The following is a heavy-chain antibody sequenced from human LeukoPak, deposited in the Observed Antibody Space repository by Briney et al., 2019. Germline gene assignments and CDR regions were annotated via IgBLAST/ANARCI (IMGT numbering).Heavy chain of an antibody. CDR2: IYTSGST. Sequence: SETLSLTCSVSGGSISSGSYYWSWIRQPAGRGLEWIGRIYTSGSTNYNPSLKSRVTISVDTSKNQFSLKLSSMTAADTAVYYCARESADYSSSWFGSYWGQGTLVTVSS. D-gene: IGHD6-13*01. CDR3: ARESADYSSSWFGSY. V-gene: IGHV4-61*02. CDR1: GGSISSGSYY. J-gene: IGHJ4*02.